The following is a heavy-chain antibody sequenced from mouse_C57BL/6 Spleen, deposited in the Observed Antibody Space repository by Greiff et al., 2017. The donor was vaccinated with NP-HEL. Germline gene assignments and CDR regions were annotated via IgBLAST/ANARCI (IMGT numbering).Heavy chain of an antibody. V-gene: IGHV1-26*01. J-gene: IGHJ2*01. CDR2: INPNNGGT. D-gene: IGHD2-2*01. CDR3: AYGYGYFDY. Sequence: EVQLQQSGPELVKPGASVKISCKASGYTFTDYYMNWVKQSHGKSLEWIGDINPNNGGTSYNQKFKGKATLTVDKSSSTAYMELRSLTSEDSAVYYCAYGYGYFDYWGQGTTLTVSS. CDR1: GYTFTDYY.